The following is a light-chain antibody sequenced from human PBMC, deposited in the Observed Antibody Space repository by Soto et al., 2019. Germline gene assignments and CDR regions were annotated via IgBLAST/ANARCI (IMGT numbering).Light chain of an antibody. CDR2: EVS. CDR3: SSYTSSSTGV. J-gene: IGLJ1*01. CDR1: SSDVGGYNY. Sequence: QSALTQPASVSWSPGQSITISCTGTSSDVGGYNYVSWYQQHPGKAPKLMIYEVSNRPSGVSNRFSGSKSGNTASLTISGLQAEDEADYYCSSYTSSSTGVFGTGTKGTVL. V-gene: IGLV2-14*01.